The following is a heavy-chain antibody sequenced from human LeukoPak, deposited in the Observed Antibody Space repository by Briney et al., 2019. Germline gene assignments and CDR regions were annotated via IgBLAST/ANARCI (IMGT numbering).Heavy chain of an antibody. J-gene: IGHJ3*02. CDR1: GFTFSSYS. CDR2: ISSSSSYI. V-gene: IGHV3-21*04. CDR3: ARDQHTRHDILTGFNPPDAFDI. Sequence: PGGSLRLSCAASGFTFSSYSMNWVRQAPGKGLEWVSSISSSSSYIYYADSVKGRFTISRDNAKNSLYLQMNSLRAEDTAVYYCARDQHTRHDILTGFNPPDAFDIWGQGTTVTVSS. D-gene: IGHD3-9*01.